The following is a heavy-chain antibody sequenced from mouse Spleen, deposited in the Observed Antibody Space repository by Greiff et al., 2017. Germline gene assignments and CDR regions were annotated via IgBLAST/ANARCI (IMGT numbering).Heavy chain of an antibody. CDR1: GFSLTNYD. J-gene: IGHJ4*01. CDR3: VKHTSTCALDH. D-gene: IGHD5-1*01. Sequence: VKLMESGPGLVAPSQSLSITCTVSGFSLTNYDVPWVRQPPGKGLEWLGVIWGGGTTHFNSALMSRLSISKDNSKSQVFLKMNSLQIDDTAIYYIVKHTSTCALDHWGQGTSVTVSS. V-gene: IGHV2-9*01. CDR2: IWGGGTT.